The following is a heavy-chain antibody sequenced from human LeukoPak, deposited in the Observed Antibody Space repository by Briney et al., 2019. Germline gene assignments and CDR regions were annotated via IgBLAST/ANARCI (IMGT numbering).Heavy chain of an antibody. J-gene: IGHJ4*02. Sequence: SETLSLTCTVSGGSMSSYYWSWIRQPPGKGLEWIGYIYYSGSIKYNPSLKSRVTISVDTSKNQFSLKLSSVTAADTAVYYCARGARAGYNLEPFDYWGQGTLVTVSS. CDR3: ARGARAGYNLEPFDY. V-gene: IGHV4-59*08. CDR2: IYYSGSI. CDR1: GGSMSSYY. D-gene: IGHD5-24*01.